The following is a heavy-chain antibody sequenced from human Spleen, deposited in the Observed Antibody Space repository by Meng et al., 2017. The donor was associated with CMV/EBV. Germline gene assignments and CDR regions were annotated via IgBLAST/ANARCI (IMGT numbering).Heavy chain of an antibody. CDR2: IRSKANSYAT. Sequence: GGSLRLSCAASGFTFSGSAMHWVRQASGKGLEWVGRIRSKANSYATAYAASVKGRFTISRDNSKNTLYLQMNSLRAEDTAVYYCASTESGSSPFGYWGQGTLVTVSS. J-gene: IGHJ4*02. CDR3: ASTESGSSPFGY. D-gene: IGHD1-26*01. CDR1: GFTFSGSA. V-gene: IGHV3-73*01.